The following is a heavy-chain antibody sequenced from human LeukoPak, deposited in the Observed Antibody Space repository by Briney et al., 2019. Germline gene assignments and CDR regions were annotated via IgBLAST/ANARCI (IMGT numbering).Heavy chain of an antibody. D-gene: IGHD2-2*01. J-gene: IGHJ6*03. CDR3: ARDGGSYCSSTSCRSYYYYYYMDV. CDR1: GFTFSSYW. Sequence: GGSLRLSCAASGFTFSSYWMTWVRQAPGKGLEWVANIKRDGSEKYYVDSVKGRFTISRDNAKNSLFLQMNSLRAEDTAVYYCARDGGSYCSSTSCRSYYYYYYMDVWGKGTTVTVSS. V-gene: IGHV3-7*01. CDR2: IKRDGSEK.